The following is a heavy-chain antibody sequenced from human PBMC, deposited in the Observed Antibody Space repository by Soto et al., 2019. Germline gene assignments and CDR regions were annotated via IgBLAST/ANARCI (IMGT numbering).Heavy chain of an antibody. CDR1: GFTFSTYA. D-gene: IGHD5-18*01. Sequence: GGSLRLSCAASGFTFSTYAMHWVRQAPGKGLEWVALISYDGSDKYFADSVKGRFTVSRDNSRNTLYLQMDTLRAEDTAVYYCAKALRGYTYAYTAYYYGVDVWGQGTTVTVS. J-gene: IGHJ6*02. CDR2: ISYDGSDK. CDR3: AKALRGYTYAYTAYYYGVDV. V-gene: IGHV3-30*18.